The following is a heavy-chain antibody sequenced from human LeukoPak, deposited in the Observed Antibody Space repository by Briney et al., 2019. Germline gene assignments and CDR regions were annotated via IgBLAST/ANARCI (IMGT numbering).Heavy chain of an antibody. Sequence: ASVKVSCKASGYTFTGYYMHWVRQAPGQGLEWMGWINPNSGGTNYAQKFQGRVTMTRDTSISTAYMELGRLRSDDTAVYYCARAAGGYYDSSGSLAWGQGTLVTVSS. J-gene: IGHJ5*02. CDR2: INPNSGGT. V-gene: IGHV1-2*02. CDR3: ARAAGGYYDSSGSLA. CDR1: GYTFTGYY. D-gene: IGHD3-22*01.